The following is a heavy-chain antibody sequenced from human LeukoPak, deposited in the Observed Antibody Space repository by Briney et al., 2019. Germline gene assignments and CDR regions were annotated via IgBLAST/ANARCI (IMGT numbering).Heavy chain of an antibody. V-gene: IGHV3-23*01. J-gene: IGHJ4*02. CDR1: GFTFSNYA. CDR2: ISGSGGGT. D-gene: IGHD3-9*01. CDR3: ATDLILTGYYSGDY. Sequence: GGSLRLSCAASGFTFSNYAMSWVRQAPGKGLEWVSAISGSGGGTYYADSVRGRFTISRDDSKNTLYLQLNSLRAEDTAVYYCATDLILTGYYSGDYWGQGTPVTVSS.